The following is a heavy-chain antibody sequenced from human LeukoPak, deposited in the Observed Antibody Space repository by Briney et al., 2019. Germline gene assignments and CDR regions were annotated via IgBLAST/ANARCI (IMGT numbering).Heavy chain of an antibody. D-gene: IGHD1/OR15-1a*01. CDR1: GFTVSSNY. Sequence: GGSLRLSCAASGFTVSSNYVNWVRQVPGKGLEWVAVISYDGSNKYYADSVKGRFTISRDNSKNTLYLQMNSLRAEDTAVYYCAKAGRGIFWKNDFDHWGQGTLVTVSS. CDR3: AKAGRGIFWKNDFDH. V-gene: IGHV3-30*18. J-gene: IGHJ4*02. CDR2: ISYDGSNK.